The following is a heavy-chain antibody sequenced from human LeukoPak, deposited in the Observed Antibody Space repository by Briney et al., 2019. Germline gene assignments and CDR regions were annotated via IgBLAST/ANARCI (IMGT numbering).Heavy chain of an antibody. D-gene: IGHD2-2*01. CDR1: GYTFTGYY. CDR3: TRSSSSWYNAFDI. CDR2: INGNSGVT. V-gene: IGHV1-2*02. Sequence: ALVKVSCKASGYTFTGYYLHWVRQAPGQGLEWMGWINGNSGVTNYAQRFQGRVTMTRDTSISTAYMELSRLRSDDTAVYYCTRSSSSWYNAFDIWGQGAMVTVSS. J-gene: IGHJ3*02.